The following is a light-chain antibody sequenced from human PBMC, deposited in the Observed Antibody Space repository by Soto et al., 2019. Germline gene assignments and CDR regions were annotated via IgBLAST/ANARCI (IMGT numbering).Light chain of an antibody. CDR2: RVS. J-gene: IGKJ4*01. CDR1: QTVSRF. Sequence: ETVLTQSPATLSLSPGERATLSCRASQTVSRFLAWYQQKPCQAPRLLIYRVSNRATGVPARFSGSGSGTDFALSISSLEPEDSGVYYCQQRFTWPLTFGGGTKVEI. CDR3: QQRFTWPLT. V-gene: IGKV3-11*01.